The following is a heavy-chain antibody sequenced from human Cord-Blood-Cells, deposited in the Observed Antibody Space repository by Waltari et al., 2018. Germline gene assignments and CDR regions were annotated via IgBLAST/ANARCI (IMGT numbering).Heavy chain of an antibody. J-gene: IGHJ4*02. Sequence: QLQLQESGSGLVKPSQTLSLTCAVSGGSISSGGYSWSWIRQPPGKGLEWIGYIYHSGSTYYNPSLKSRVTISVDRSKNQFSLKLSSVTAADMAVYYCARSGVPAARFEFDYWGQGTLVTVSS. D-gene: IGHD2-2*01. CDR2: IYHSGST. CDR3: ARSGVPAARFEFDY. V-gene: IGHV4-30-2*01. CDR1: GGSISSGGYS.